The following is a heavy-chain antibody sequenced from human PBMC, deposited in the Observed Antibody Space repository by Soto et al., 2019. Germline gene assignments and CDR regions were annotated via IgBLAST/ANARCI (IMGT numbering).Heavy chain of an antibody. J-gene: IGHJ4*02. Sequence: ASVKVSCKASGYTFTSYGISWVRQAPGQGLEWMGWISAYNGNTNYAQKLQGRVTMTTDTSTRPAYMELRSLRSDDTAVYYCARRVGATTDFDYWGQGTLVTVSS. CDR2: ISAYNGNT. D-gene: IGHD1-26*01. V-gene: IGHV1-18*01. CDR3: ARRVGATTDFDY. CDR1: GYTFTSYG.